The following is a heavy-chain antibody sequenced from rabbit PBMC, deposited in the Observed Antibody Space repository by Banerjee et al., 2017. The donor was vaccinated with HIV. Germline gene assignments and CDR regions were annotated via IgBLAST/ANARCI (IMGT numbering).Heavy chain of an antibody. J-gene: IGHJ4*01. D-gene: IGHD5-1*01. Sequence: VESGGGLVKPGASLTLTCTASGFSFSSGYDMCWVRQAPGKGLEWIGCIVAGSSGSTYYASWAKGRFTISKTSSTTVTLQLNSLTAADTATYFCAGGDHSDLWGPGTLVTVS. CDR1: GFSFSSGYD. CDR2: IVAGSSGST. V-gene: IGHV1S40*01. CDR3: AGGDHSDL.